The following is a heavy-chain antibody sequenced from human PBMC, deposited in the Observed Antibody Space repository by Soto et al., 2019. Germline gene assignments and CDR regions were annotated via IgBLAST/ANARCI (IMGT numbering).Heavy chain of an antibody. D-gene: IGHD1-26*01. CDR3: VREDGVVGASSAFDS. Sequence: KAGGSLRLSCVASGFALTTCTMNWVRQAPGTGLEWVSSINGRSNYKYYSDSVKGRFTVSRDNAQNSLFLQMSRLGPEDTAVYYCVREDGVVGASSAFDSWGQGTLVTVSS. V-gene: IGHV3-21*01. J-gene: IGHJ4*02. CDR1: GFALTTCT. CDR2: INGRSNYK.